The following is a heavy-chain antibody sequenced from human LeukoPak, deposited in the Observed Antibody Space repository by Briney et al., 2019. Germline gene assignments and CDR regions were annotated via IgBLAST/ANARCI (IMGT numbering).Heavy chain of an antibody. V-gene: IGHV3-30*04. CDR2: ISYDGSNK. CDR1: GFTFSSYA. Sequence: GGSLRLSCAASGFTFSSYAMHWVRQAPSKGLEWVAVISYDGSNKYYADSVKGRFTISRDNSKNTLYLQMNSLRAEDTAVYYCARGALNQLLGYWGQGTLVTGSS. D-gene: IGHD2-2*01. CDR3: ARGALNQLLGY. J-gene: IGHJ4*02.